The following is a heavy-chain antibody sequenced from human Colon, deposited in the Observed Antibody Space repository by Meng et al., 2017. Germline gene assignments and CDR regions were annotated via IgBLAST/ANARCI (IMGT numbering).Heavy chain of an antibody. Sequence: VRLQESGPGLVKPSETLSLTCAVSGGSISTYYWSWIRQPPGKGLEWIGNNYYSGSTNYNPSLASRVTISVDSSKNQFSLKLSSVTAADTAVYYCARHQNGGTYPLDYWGQGTLVTVSS. CDR1: GGSISTYY. V-gene: IGHV4-59*08. CDR2: NYYSGST. CDR3: ARHQNGGTYPLDY. J-gene: IGHJ4*02. D-gene: IGHD3-16*02.